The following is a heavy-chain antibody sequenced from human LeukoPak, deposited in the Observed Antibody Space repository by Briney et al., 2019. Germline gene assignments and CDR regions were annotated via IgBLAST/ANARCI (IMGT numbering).Heavy chain of an antibody. V-gene: IGHV3-7*01. CDR2: IEQDGSEK. CDR3: ASVLRYFDWSFDY. D-gene: IGHD3-9*01. Sequence: GSLRLSCAASGFTFSSYWMSWVRQAPGKGLEWVANIEQDGSEKYYVDSVKGRFTISRDNAKNSLYLQMNSLRAEDTAVYYCASVLRYFDWSFDYWGQGTLVTVSS. J-gene: IGHJ4*02. CDR1: GFTFSSYW.